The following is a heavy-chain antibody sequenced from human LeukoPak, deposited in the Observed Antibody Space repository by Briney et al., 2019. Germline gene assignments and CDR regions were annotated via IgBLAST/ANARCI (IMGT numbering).Heavy chain of an antibody. CDR3: ARSGLTGRGNGLDV. Sequence: PSETLSLTCTVSGGSLNSGGYYWTWIRQHPGKGLEWIGYIYYSGTTYYNPSLKSRVAISVDTSKNQFSLMLSSVTAADTAVYYCARSGLTGRGNGLDVWGQGTTVTVSS. J-gene: IGHJ6*02. CDR2: IYYSGTT. CDR1: GGSLNSGGYY. D-gene: IGHD3/OR15-3a*01. V-gene: IGHV4-31*03.